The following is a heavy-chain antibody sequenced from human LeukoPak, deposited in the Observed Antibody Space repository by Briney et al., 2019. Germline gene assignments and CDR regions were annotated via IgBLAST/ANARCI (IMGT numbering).Heavy chain of an antibody. CDR2: IYHSGST. Sequence: SETLSLTCTVSGGSISSGGYLWSWIRQPPGKGLEWIGNIYHSGSTYYNPSLKSRVTISVDRSKNQFSLKLSSVTAADTAVYYCARGRGYYGEGGPFDYWGQGTLVTVSS. D-gene: IGHD4-17*01. J-gene: IGHJ4*02. CDR3: ARGRGYYGEGGPFDY. CDR1: GGSISSGGYL. V-gene: IGHV4-30-2*01.